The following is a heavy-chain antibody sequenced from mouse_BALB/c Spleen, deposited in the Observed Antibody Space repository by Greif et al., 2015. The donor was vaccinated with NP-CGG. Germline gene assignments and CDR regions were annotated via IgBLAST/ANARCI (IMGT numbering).Heavy chain of an antibody. CDR1: GYAFSSYW. V-gene: IGHV1-80*01. CDR3: ARKLSYAMDY. J-gene: IGHJ4*01. Sequence: QVQLQQPGAELVRPGSSVKISCKASGYAFSSYWMNWVKQRPGQGLEWIGQIYPGDGDTNYNGKFKGKATLTADKSSSTAYMQLSSLTSEDSAVYFCARKLSYAMDYWGQGTSVTVSS. CDR2: IYPGDGDT.